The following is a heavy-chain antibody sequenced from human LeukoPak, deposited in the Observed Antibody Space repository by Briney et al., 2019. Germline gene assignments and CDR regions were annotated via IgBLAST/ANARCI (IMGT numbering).Heavy chain of an antibody. V-gene: IGHV4-4*07. D-gene: IGHD2-2*02. CDR2: IYTSGST. CDR1: VGSINNYY. CDR3: ARLGGNGYCSSTSCYTNWFDP. J-gene: IGHJ5*02. Sequence: SETLSLTCTVSVGSINNYYWSWIRQPAGKGLEWIGRIYTSGSTNYNPSLKSRVTMSVDTSKNQFSLKLSSVTAADTAVYYCARLGGNGYCSSTSCYTNWFDPWGQGTLVTVSS.